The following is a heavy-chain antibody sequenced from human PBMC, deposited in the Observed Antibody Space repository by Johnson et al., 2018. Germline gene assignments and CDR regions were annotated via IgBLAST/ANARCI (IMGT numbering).Heavy chain of an antibody. CDR1: GFTFSSYW. V-gene: IGHV3-7*01. Sequence: VQLVESGGGLVQXGGSLRLXCAASGFTFSSYWMSWVRQAPGKGLEWVANIKQDGSEKYNVDSVKGRFTISRDNAKNSLYLQMNSLRAEETAVYYCAKEGVMEWEYYGPFQYWGPGTLVTVSS. CDR2: IKQDGSEK. J-gene: IGHJ1*01. CDR3: AKEGVMEWEYYGPFQY. D-gene: IGHD1-26*01.